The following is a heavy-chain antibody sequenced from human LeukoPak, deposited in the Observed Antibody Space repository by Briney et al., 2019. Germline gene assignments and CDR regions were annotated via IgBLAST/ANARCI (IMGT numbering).Heavy chain of an antibody. D-gene: IGHD5-12*01. Sequence: PGRSLRLSCAASGFTFSTYWMTWVRQAPGKGLEWVANIKEDGSREYYVDSVKGRFTISRDNAKNSLYLQMDSLTAEDTAVYYCARDSPGYGAYVSWGQGTLVSVSS. V-gene: IGHV3-7*01. CDR2: IKEDGSRE. CDR3: ARDSPGYGAYVS. CDR1: GFTFSTYW. J-gene: IGHJ1*01.